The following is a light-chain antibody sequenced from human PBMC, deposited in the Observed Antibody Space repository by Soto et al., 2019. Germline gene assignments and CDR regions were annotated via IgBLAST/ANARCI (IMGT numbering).Light chain of an antibody. CDR3: QQYNGYPT. Sequence: DIQMTQSPSTLSASVGDRVTITCRASQSISSWLAWYQQKPGKAPKLLIYKASSLESGVPSRFSGSGSGTEFTLAISSLHPDDFATYYCQQYNGYPTFGGGTKVEIK. CDR2: KAS. CDR1: QSISSW. J-gene: IGKJ4*01. V-gene: IGKV1-5*03.